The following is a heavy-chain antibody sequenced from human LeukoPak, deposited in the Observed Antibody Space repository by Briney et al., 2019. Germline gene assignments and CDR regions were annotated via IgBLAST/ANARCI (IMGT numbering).Heavy chain of an antibody. CDR2: IYYSGST. CDR3: ARVVVGILPRFDY. J-gene: IGHJ4*02. D-gene: IGHD2-21*01. Sequence: PSETLSLTCTVSGGSISSGGYYWSWIRQHPGKGLEWIGYIYYSGSTYYNPSLKSRVTISVDTSKNQFSLKLNSVTAADTAVYYCARVVVGILPRFDYWGQGTLVTVSS. CDR1: GGSISSGGYY. V-gene: IGHV4-31*03.